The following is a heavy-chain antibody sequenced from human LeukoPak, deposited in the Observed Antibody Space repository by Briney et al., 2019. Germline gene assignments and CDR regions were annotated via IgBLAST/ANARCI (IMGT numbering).Heavy chain of an antibody. J-gene: IGHJ4*02. Sequence: SGGSLRLSCVASGFTLRSYVMNWVRQTPGKGLEWVSSISGRGDSTFYADSVKGRFSISRDNSKNTLYMQMNSLRADDTAVYYCARGSKSYGDYIRSRIHYFDYWGQGTLVTVSS. CDR2: ISGRGDST. CDR1: GFTLRSYV. V-gene: IGHV3-23*01. D-gene: IGHD4-17*01. CDR3: ARGSKSYGDYIRSRIHYFDY.